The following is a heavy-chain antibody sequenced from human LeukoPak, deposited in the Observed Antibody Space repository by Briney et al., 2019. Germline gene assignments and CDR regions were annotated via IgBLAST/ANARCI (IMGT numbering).Heavy chain of an antibody. CDR1: GLTFSGAW. CDR3: ARHFGVISKGVYYYYGLDV. V-gene: IGHV3-66*04. Sequence: PGGSLRLSCGVSGLTFSGAWMSWVRQAPGKGLEWVSVVYSGGSTYYADSVKGRFTISRDNSKNTLYLQMSSLRAEDTAVYYCARHFGVISKGVYYYYGLDVWGQGTTVTVSS. D-gene: IGHD3-3*01. CDR2: VYSGGST. J-gene: IGHJ6*02.